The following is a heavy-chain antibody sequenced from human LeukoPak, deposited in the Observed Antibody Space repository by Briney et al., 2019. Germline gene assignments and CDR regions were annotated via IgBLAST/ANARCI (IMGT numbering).Heavy chain of an antibody. V-gene: IGHV3-66*01. CDR3: ARGPWVSSNV. Sequence: GSLRLSCAASGFTVSSDYMSWVRQAPGKGLAWVSVIYSGGSTDYADSVKGRFTISRDNSKNTLYFQMNSLRVEDTAVYYCARGPWVSSNVWGQGTTVTVSS. D-gene: IGHD2-2*01. CDR2: IYSGGST. J-gene: IGHJ6*02. CDR1: GFTVSSDY.